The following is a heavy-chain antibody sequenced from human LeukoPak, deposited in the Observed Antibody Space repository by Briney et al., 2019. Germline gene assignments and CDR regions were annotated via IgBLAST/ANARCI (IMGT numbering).Heavy chain of an antibody. D-gene: IGHD2-2*01. CDR2: IIPILGIA. V-gene: IGHV1-69*04. Sequence: GSSVKVSCKASGGTFSSYAISWVRQAPGQGLEWMGRIIPILGIANYAQKLQGRVTMTTDTSMSTAYMELRSLRSDDTAVYYCARVSCSSTSCYRGSPYYYYGMDVWGQGTTVTVSS. J-gene: IGHJ6*02. CDR1: GGTFSSYA. CDR3: ARVSCSSTSCYRGSPYYYYGMDV.